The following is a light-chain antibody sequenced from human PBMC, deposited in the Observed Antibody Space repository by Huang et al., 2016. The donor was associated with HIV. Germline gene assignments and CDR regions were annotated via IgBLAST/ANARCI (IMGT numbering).Light chain of an antibody. Sequence: DIQMTQSPSSLSASIGDRITISCRASQDIDAYLAWYQHKPGKVPNPLIYAASTLQSGVPSRCSGSGSGTNFTLTIGSLQPEDVGSYYCQKYNDVPRTFGHGTKVEIK. CDR2: AAS. V-gene: IGKV1-27*01. CDR3: QKYNDVPRT. J-gene: IGKJ1*01. CDR1: QDIDAY.